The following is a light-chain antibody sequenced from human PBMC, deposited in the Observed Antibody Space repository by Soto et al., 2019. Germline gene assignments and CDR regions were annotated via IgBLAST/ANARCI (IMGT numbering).Light chain of an antibody. CDR2: DDD. V-gene: IGLV1-51*01. J-gene: IGLJ2*01. CDR3: ATWDSSLNVVL. CDR1: TSNIGSHY. Sequence: QSVLTQPPSVSAAPGERVTISSSGGTSNIGSHYLSWNQQFPRTAPKLLIYDDDRRPSGMPDRFSGSKSGTSATLGITGLQTGDEADYYCATWDSSLNVVLFGGGTKLTVL.